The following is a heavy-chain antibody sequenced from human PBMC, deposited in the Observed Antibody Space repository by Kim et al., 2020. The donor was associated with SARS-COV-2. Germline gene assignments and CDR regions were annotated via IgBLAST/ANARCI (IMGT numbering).Heavy chain of an antibody. V-gene: IGHV4-59*13. CDR1: GGSISSYY. CDR3: AREVVNLYGLVDY. CDR2: IYYSGST. D-gene: IGHD2-2*01. J-gene: IGHJ4*02. Sequence: SETLSLTCTVSGGSISSYYWSWIRQPPGKGLEWIGDIYYSGSTNYNPSLKSRVTISLDTSKNQFSLKLPSVTAADTAVYYCAREVVNLYGLVDYWGQGTLITVSS.